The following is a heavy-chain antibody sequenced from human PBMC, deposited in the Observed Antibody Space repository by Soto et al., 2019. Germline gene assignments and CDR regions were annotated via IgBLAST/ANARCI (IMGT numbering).Heavy chain of an antibody. Sequence: GSLRLSCAASGFTVSSNHMSWVRQAPGKGLEWVSVIYSGSSIEYADSVKGRFTISRDNSKNTLYLQMNSLRADDTAVYYCARGPRGLYHHDYWGQGALVTVSS. CDR1: GFTVSSNH. J-gene: IGHJ4*02. CDR3: ARGPRGLYHHDY. D-gene: IGHD2-2*01. CDR2: IYSGSSI. V-gene: IGHV3-66*01.